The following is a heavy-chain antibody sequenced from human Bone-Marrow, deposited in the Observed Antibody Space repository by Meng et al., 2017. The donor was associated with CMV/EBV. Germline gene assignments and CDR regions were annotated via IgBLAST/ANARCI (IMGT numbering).Heavy chain of an antibody. CDR3: ARVPGGYEDNDWFDP. CDR2: IIPMSDTT. CDR1: GGTFSSNG. V-gene: IGHV1-69*05. J-gene: IGHJ5*02. Sequence: GGSLRLSCKASGGTFSSNGISWVRQAPGQGLEWMGGIIPMSDTTDYAQKFQGRLTLTTDESTSTAYMDLSSLGSDDTAVYYCARVPGGYEDNDWFDPWGQGTLVTVSS. D-gene: IGHD5-12*01.